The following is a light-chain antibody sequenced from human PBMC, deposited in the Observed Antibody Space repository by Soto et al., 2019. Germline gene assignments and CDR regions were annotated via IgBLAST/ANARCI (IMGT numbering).Light chain of an antibody. CDR1: SSNIGAGYD. CDR2: GNS. V-gene: IGLV1-40*01. Sequence: QSVLTQPPSVSGAPGQRVTISCTGRSSNIGAGYDVHWYQQLPGTAPKLLIYGNSNRPSGVPERFSGSKSGTSASLAITGLQAEDEADYYCQSYDSSLSGVVFGGGTKLTVL. J-gene: IGLJ2*01. CDR3: QSYDSSLSGVV.